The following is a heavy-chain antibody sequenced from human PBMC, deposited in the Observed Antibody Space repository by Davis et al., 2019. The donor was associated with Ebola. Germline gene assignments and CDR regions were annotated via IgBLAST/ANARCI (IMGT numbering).Heavy chain of an antibody. Sequence: AASVKVSCKASGYTFTSYGISWVRKAPGQGLEWMGWMNPNSGNTGYAQKFQGRVTMTRNTSISTAYMELSSLRSEDTAVYYCASAAGWLANWFDPWGQGTLVTVSS. CDR3: ASAAGWLANWFDP. CDR1: GYTFTSYG. V-gene: IGHV1-8*02. CDR2: MNPNSGNT. J-gene: IGHJ5*02. D-gene: IGHD6-19*01.